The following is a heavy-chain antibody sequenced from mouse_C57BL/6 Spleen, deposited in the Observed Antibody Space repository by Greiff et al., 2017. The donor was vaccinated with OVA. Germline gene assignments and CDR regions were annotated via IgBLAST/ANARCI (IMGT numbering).Heavy chain of an antibody. CDR3: ARGITTTMDY. V-gene: IGHV1-82*01. CDR1: GYAFSSSW. Sequence: QVQLQQSGPELVKPGASVKISCKASGYAFSSSWMNWVKQRPGKGLEWIGRIYPGDGDTNYNGKFKGKATLTADKSSSTAYMQLSSLTSEDSAVYFCARGITTTMDYWGQGTSVTVSS. CDR2: IYPGDGDT. J-gene: IGHJ4*01. D-gene: IGHD1-1*01.